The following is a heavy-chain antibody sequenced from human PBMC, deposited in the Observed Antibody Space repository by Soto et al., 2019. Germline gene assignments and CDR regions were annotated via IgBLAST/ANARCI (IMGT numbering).Heavy chain of an antibody. CDR3: ARGYDFWSGYFGYSDY. V-gene: IGHV4-31*03. D-gene: IGHD3-3*01. J-gene: IGHJ4*02. CDR2: IYYSGST. CDR1: GGSISSGGYY. Sequence: SETLSLTCTVSGGSISSGGYYWSWIRQHPGKGLEWIGYIYYSGSTYYNPSLKSRVTISVDTSKNQFSLKLSSVTAADTAVYYCARGYDFWSGYFGYSDYWGQGTLVTVSS.